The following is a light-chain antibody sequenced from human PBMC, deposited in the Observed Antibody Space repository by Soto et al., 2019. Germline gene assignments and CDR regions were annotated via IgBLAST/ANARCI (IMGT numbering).Light chain of an antibody. CDR3: RQIYSILIS. V-gene: IGKV1-39*01. J-gene: IGKJ3*01. Sequence: DIQMTQYPSSLSASVGDRVTITCRASQSISSYLNWYQQKPGKAPKLLIYAASSLQSGVPSRFSGSGSGTDFTLTISSLQPEDFATYYCRQIYSILISFGPGTNVDIK. CDR1: QSISSY. CDR2: AAS.